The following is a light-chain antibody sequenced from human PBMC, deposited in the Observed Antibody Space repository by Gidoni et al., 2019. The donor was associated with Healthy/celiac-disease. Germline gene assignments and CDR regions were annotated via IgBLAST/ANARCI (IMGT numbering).Light chain of an antibody. CDR1: QSLRHSNGYNY. CDR2: LGS. Sequence: DIVITQSPLSLPVTPGEPASISCRSSQSLRHSNGYNYLEWYLQKPGQSPQLLIYLGSNRASGVPERCSGSGSGTDITLKISRVEAEDVGVYYCMQALQTPRTFGQGTKVEIK. V-gene: IGKV2-28*01. CDR3: MQALQTPRT. J-gene: IGKJ1*01.